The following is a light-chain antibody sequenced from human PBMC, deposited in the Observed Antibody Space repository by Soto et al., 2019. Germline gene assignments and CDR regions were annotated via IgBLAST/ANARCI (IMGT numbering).Light chain of an antibody. J-gene: IGKJ1*01. Sequence: ETALTQSPGTLALSARQRPTLSCSSSQSVSSSYLAWYQQKRGQAPRLLIHGASNRATGIPDRFSGSGSGTDFTLTITRLEPEDFAVYYCQQYGGSPRTFGQGTKVDIK. CDR1: QSVSSSY. V-gene: IGKV3-20*01. CDR3: QQYGGSPRT. CDR2: GAS.